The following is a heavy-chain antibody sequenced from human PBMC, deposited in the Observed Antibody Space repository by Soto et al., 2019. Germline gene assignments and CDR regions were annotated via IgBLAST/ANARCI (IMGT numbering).Heavy chain of an antibody. CDR3: ARDRLFTYYYDSSGYSPYYYGMDV. J-gene: IGHJ6*02. Sequence: GASVKVSCKASGYTFTGYYMHWVRQAPGQGLERMGWINPNSGGTNYAQKFQGRVTMTRDTSISTAYMELSRLRSDDTAVYYCARDRLFTYYYDSSGYSPYYYGMDVWGQGTTVTVSS. D-gene: IGHD3-22*01. V-gene: IGHV1-2*02. CDR2: INPNSGGT. CDR1: GYTFTGYY.